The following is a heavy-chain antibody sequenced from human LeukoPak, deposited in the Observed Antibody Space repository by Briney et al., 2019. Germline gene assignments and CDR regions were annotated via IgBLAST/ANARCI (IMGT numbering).Heavy chain of an antibody. CDR3: ARPKTRRLSSLNY. CDR2: INPKSGGT. CDR1: GYSFTDYS. Sequence: ASVKVSCKASGYSFTDYSVHWVRQAPGQGLEWLGWINPKSGGTSYAQKFQGRVTMTRDTSLRTVYMELSSLRSDDTAVYYCARPKTRRLSSLNYRGQGTLVTVSS. J-gene: IGHJ4*02. V-gene: IGHV1-2*02. D-gene: IGHD6-25*01.